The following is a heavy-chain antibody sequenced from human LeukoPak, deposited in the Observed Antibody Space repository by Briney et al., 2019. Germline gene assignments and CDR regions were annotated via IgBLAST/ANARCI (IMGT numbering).Heavy chain of an antibody. J-gene: IGHJ4*02. CDR1: GGSIAGGGYY. D-gene: IGHD2-21*02. V-gene: IGHV4-30-2*01. CDR3: ATAYCGGDCSFDY. CDR2: IYHSGST. Sequence: SQTLSLTCTVSGGSIAGGGYYWSWIRQPPGKGLEWIGYIYHSGSTYYNPSLKSRVTISVDRSKNQFSLKLSSVTAADTAVYYCATAYCGGDCSFDYWGQGTLVTVSS.